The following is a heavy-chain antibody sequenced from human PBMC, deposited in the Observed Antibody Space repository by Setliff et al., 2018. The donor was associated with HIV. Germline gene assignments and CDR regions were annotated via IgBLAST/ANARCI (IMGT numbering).Heavy chain of an antibody. CDR1: GFIFSTYS. CDR3: ARSRAAGFDY. J-gene: IGHJ4*02. CDR2: ISSSNTTI. Sequence: GSLRLSCAASGFIFSTYSMNWVRQAPGKGLEWVSYISSSNTTIKYADSVKGRFTISRDNAKNSLYLQMNSLRAEDTAVYYCARSRAAGFDYWGRGTLVTVSS. D-gene: IGHD6-13*01. V-gene: IGHV3-48*01.